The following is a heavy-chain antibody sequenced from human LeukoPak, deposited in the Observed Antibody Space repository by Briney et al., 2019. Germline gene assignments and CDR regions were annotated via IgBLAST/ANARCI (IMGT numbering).Heavy chain of an antibody. V-gene: IGHV1-3*01. Sequence: ASVKVSCKASGYTFTSYAMHWVRQAPGQRLEWMGWINAGNGNTKYSQKFQGRVTITRDTSASTAYMELSSLRSEDTAVYYCARGPNWNDVTPPFGYWGQGTLVTVSS. J-gene: IGHJ4*02. CDR2: INAGNGNT. CDR1: GYTFTSYA. D-gene: IGHD1-1*01. CDR3: ARGPNWNDVTPPFGY.